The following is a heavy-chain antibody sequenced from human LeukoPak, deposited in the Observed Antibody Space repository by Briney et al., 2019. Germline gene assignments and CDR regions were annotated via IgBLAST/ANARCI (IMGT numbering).Heavy chain of an antibody. V-gene: IGHV3-11*04. Sequence: GGSLRLSCAASGFTFSDYYMTWIRQAPGKGLEWVSYISHSGSTIYYADSVKGRFTISRDNAKNSLYLQMNSLRAEDTAVYYCARDRSSGSPYYFDYWGQGTLVTVSS. CDR3: ARDRSSGSPYYFDY. CDR1: GFTFSDYY. D-gene: IGHD3-22*01. J-gene: IGHJ4*02. CDR2: ISHSGSTI.